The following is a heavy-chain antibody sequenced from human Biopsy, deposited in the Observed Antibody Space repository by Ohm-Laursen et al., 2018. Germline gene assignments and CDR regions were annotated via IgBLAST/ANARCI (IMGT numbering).Heavy chain of an antibody. J-gene: IGHJ1*01. V-gene: IGHV1-2*02. D-gene: IGHD2-15*01. CDR3: AKGQNLRGGAEYFQH. Sequence: ASVKVSCKASGYTFTGQYLHWVRQVPGQGLEWMGWINPHSGTTKFAQDFQGRVTMTRDTSITTAYMELRRLRSDDTAVYYCAKGQNLRGGAEYFQHWGQGALVTVSS. CDR1: GYTFTGQY. CDR2: INPHSGTT.